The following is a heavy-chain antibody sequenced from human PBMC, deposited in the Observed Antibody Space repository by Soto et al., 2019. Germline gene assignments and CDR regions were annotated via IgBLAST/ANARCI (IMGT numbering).Heavy chain of an antibody. D-gene: IGHD2-2*01. CDR1: GFTFSTYT. J-gene: IGHJ4*02. V-gene: IGHV3-23*01. CDR3: AKARCSTNNCYVPDY. Sequence: EVQMLESGGGLVQPGGSLRLSCAASGFTFSTYTMSWVRRAPGKGLEWVSAISGSGASPSYADSVKGRFTISRDNPKRTVYLQMNNLSAEDTAVYYCAKARCSTNNCYVPDYWGQGTLVTVSS. CDR2: ISGSGASP.